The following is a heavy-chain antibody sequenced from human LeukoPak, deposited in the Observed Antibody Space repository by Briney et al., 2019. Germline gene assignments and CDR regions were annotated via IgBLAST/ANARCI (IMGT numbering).Heavy chain of an antibody. J-gene: IGHJ2*01. V-gene: IGHV1-18*01. Sequence: GASVKVSCKASGYTFTSYGISWVRQAPGQGLEWMGWISAYNGNTNYAQKLQGRVTITTDTSTSTAYMELRSLRSDDTAVYYCARDHTYDSSGFGWYFDLWGRGTLVTVSS. CDR1: GYTFTSYG. D-gene: IGHD3-22*01. CDR3: ARDHTYDSSGFGWYFDL. CDR2: ISAYNGNT.